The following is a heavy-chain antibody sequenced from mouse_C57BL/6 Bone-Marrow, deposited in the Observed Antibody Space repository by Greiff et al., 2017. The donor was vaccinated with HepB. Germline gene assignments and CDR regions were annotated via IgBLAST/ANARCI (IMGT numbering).Heavy chain of an antibody. J-gene: IGHJ3*01. V-gene: IGHV1-69*01. CDR2: IDPSDSYT. Sequence: VQLQQPGAELVMPGASVKLSCKASGYTFTSYWMHWVKQRPGQGLEWIGEIDPSDSYTNYNQKFKGKSTLTVDKSSSTAYMQLSSLTSEDSAVYYCARSGGIYYGSWFAYWGQGTLVTVSA. CDR1: GYTFTSYW. CDR3: ARSGGIYYGSWFAY. D-gene: IGHD2-2*01.